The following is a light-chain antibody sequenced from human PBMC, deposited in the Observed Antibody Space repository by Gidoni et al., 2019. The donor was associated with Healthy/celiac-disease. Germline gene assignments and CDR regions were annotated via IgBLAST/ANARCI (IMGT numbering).Light chain of an antibody. CDR2: LGS. CDR1: QSLLHSNGYNY. Sequence: VMTQSPLSLPVTPGEPASISCRSSQSLLHSNGYNYLDWYLQKPGQSPQLLIYLGSNRASGVPDRFSGSGSGTDFTLKISRVEAEDVGVYYCMLAGTFGQXTKLEIK. J-gene: IGKJ2*01. CDR3: MLAGT. V-gene: IGKV2-28*01.